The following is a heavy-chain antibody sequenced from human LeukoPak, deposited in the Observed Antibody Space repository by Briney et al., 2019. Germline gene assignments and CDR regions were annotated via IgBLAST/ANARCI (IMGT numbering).Heavy chain of an antibody. Sequence: ETLSLTCSVSGDYITGYYWSWIRQPPGKGLEWVSAISGSGGSTYYADSVKGRFTISRDNSKNTLYLQMNSLRAEDTAVYYCAKDPSSGWYSDAFDIWGQGTMVTVSS. CDR1: GDYITGYY. J-gene: IGHJ3*02. CDR3: AKDPSSGWYSDAFDI. D-gene: IGHD6-19*01. V-gene: IGHV3-23*01. CDR2: ISGSGGST.